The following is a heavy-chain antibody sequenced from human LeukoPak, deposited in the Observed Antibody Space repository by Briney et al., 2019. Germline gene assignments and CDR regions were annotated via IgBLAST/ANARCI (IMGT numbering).Heavy chain of an antibody. CDR3: AKEPWGGSYYFGPLHY. D-gene: IGHD1-26*01. V-gene: IGHV3-11*01. J-gene: IGHJ4*02. Sequence: PGGSLRLSCAASGFTFSDYYMSWIRQAPGKGLEWVSYISSSGSTIYYADSVRGRFTISRDNSKNTLYLQMNSLRAEDTAVYYCAKEPWGGSYYFGPLHYWGQGTLVTVSS. CDR1: GFTFSDYY. CDR2: ISSSGSTI.